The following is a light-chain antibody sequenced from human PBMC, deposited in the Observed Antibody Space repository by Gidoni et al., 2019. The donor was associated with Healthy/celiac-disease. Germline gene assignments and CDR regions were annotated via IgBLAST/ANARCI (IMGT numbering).Light chain of an antibody. CDR2: AAS. Sequence: AIRMTQSPSSFSASTGDRVTITCRASQGLSSYLSWYQQKPGKAPKLLIYAASTLQSGVPSRFSGSGSGTDFTLTISCLQSEDFATYYCQQYYSYPPWTFGQGTKVESK. CDR1: QGLSSY. V-gene: IGKV1-8*01. J-gene: IGKJ1*01. CDR3: QQYYSYPPWT.